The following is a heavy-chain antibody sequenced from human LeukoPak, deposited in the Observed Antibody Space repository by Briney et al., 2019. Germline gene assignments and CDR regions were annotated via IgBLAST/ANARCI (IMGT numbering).Heavy chain of an antibody. V-gene: IGHV3-33*01. J-gene: IGHJ4*02. CDR3: ARDYGGDAGLDS. Sequence: GGSLRLSCAASGFTFSSYGMHWVRQAPGKGLEWVALIWSDDRNKYYADSVKGQFTISRDNSKNTLYLQMNSLRAEDTAVYYCARDYGGDAGLDSWSQGTLVTVSS. CDR2: IWSDDRNK. D-gene: IGHD4-23*01. CDR1: GFTFSSYG.